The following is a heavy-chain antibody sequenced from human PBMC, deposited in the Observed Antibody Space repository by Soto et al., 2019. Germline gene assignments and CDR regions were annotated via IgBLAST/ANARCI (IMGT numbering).Heavy chain of an antibody. D-gene: IGHD4-17*01. V-gene: IGHV1-18*01. J-gene: IGHJ6*03. CDR2: ISAYNGNT. CDR3: ARPMTTVTRSYYYYYYMDV. CDR1: GYTFTSYG. Sequence: ASVKVSCKASGYTFTSYGISWVRQAPGQGLEWMGWISAYNGNTNYAQKLQGRVTMTTDTSTSTAYMELRSLRSDDTAVYYCARPMTTVTRSYYYYYYMDVWGKGTTVTVSS.